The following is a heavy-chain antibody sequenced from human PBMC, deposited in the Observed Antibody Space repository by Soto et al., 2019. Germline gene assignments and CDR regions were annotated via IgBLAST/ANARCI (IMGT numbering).Heavy chain of an antibody. D-gene: IGHD6-6*01. V-gene: IGHV4-59*02. J-gene: IGHJ3*02. CDR3: ARDPYSSSTDAFDI. CDR2: IYYSGST. Sequence: KPSETLSLTCTVSGGSVTNYYWSWIRQPPGKGLEWVGYIYYSGSTNYNPSLKSRVTMSVDTSKNQFSLRLTSVTAADTAVYYCARDPYSSSTDAFDIWGQGTMVT. CDR1: GGSVTNYY.